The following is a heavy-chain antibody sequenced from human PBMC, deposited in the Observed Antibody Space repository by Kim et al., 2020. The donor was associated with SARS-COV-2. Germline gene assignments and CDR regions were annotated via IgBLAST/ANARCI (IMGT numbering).Heavy chain of an antibody. D-gene: IGHD3-3*01. V-gene: IGHV4-59*08. CDR3: ARHARPRASDSWSGWKYCFDY. Sequence: SETLSLTCTVSGGSISSYYWSWIRQPPGKGLEWIGYMYYSGSTNYNPSLKSRVTISVDTSKNRFSLKLSSVTAADTAVYFCARHARPRASDSWSGWKYCFDYWGQGALVTVSS. CDR1: GGSISSYY. CDR2: MYYSGST. J-gene: IGHJ4*02.